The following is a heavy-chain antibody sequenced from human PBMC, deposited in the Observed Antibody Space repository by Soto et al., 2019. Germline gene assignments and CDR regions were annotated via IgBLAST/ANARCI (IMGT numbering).Heavy chain of an antibody. CDR2: INHSGST. D-gene: IGHD3-3*01. V-gene: IGHV4-34*01. Sequence: SETLSLTCAVYGGSFSGYYWSWIRPPPGKGLEWIGEINHSGSTNYNPSLKSRVTISVDTSKNQFSLKLSSVTAADTAVYYCARGSDFWSGYYGYYYYGMDVWGQGTTVTVSS. CDR3: ARGSDFWSGYYGYYYYGMDV. J-gene: IGHJ6*02. CDR1: GGSFSGYY.